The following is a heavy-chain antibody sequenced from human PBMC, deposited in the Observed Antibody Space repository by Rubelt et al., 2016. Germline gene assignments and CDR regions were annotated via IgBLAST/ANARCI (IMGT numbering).Heavy chain of an antibody. CDR1: GGSFSGYY. CDR2: INHSGST. Sequence: QLQLQQWGAGLLKPSETLSLTCAVYGGSFSGYYWSWIRQPPGKGLEWIGEINHSGSTNYNPSLKSRVTIYVDTSKNQFSLKLSSVTAADTAVYYCARGRFAAGYFDYWGQGTLVTVSS. J-gene: IGHJ4*02. D-gene: IGHD6-13*01. CDR3: ARGRFAAGYFDY. V-gene: IGHV4-34*01.